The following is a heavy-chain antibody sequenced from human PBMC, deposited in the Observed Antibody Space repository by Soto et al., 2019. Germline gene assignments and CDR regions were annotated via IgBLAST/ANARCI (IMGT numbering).Heavy chain of an antibody. Sequence: PSETLSLTCTVSGGSVSRDSNFWSWIRQPPGKGLEWIGYIYYSGPSRYNPSLESRVTISIDSSKNQVSLTLTSVTAADTAVYYCARGYSHYAHWSRGTLVTVSS. D-gene: IGHD4-4*01. CDR2: IYYSGPS. V-gene: IGHV4-61*01. J-gene: IGHJ4*02. CDR1: GGSVSRDSNF. CDR3: ARGYSHYAH.